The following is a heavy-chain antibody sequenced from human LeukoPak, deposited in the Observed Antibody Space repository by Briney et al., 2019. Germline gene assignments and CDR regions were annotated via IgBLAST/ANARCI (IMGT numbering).Heavy chain of an antibody. D-gene: IGHD3-9*01. J-gene: IGHJ4*02. CDR2: INWNGGST. V-gene: IGHV3-20*01. CDR3: ARVDILTGYYPFDY. Sequence: GGSLRLSCAASGFTFDDYGMSWVRQAPGKGLEWVSGINWNGGSTGYADSVKGRFTISRDNAKNFLYLQMNSLRAEDTALYHCARVDILTGYYPFDYWGQGTLVTVSS. CDR1: GFTFDDYG.